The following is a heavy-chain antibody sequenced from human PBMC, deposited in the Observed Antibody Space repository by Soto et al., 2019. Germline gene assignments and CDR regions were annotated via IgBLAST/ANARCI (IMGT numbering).Heavy chain of an antibody. CDR3: ARRPSSYGNWFDP. Sequence: PGESLKISCKGSGYSFTSYWIGWGRQMPGKGLEWMGIIYPGDSDTRYSPSFQGQVTISADKSISTAYLQWSSLKASDTAMYYCARRPSSYGNWFDPWGQGTLVTVS. CDR1: GYSFTSYW. CDR2: IYPGDSDT. D-gene: IGHD5-18*01. V-gene: IGHV5-51*01. J-gene: IGHJ5*02.